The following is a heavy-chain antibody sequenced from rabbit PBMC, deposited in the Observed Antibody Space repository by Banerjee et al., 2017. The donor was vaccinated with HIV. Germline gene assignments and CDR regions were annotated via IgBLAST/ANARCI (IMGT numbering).Heavy chain of an antibody. V-gene: IGHV1S40*01. J-gene: IGHJ4*01. CDR2: INSNTGNT. D-gene: IGHD6-1*01. CDR3: AKTYGGYAYAHNL. Sequence: QSLEESGGDLVKPGASLTLTCTASGFSFSSGYDMCWVRQAPGKGLEWIACINSNTGNTVYASWAKGPFTISKTSSTTVTLQMTSLTAADTATYFCAKTYGGYAYAHNLWGPGTLVTVS. CDR1: GFSFSSGYD.